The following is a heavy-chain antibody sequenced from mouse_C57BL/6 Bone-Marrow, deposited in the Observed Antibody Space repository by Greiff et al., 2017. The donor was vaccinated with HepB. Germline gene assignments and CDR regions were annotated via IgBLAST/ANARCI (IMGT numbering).Heavy chain of an antibody. Sequence: QVQLQQSGAELVRPGTSVKVSCKASGYAFTNYLIEWVKQRPGQGLEWIGVINPGSGGTNYNEKFKGKATLTADKSSSTAYMQLSSLTSEDSAVYFCVALDDYDDGDLFYAMDYWGQGTSVTVSS. CDR2: INPGSGGT. CDR1: GYAFTNYL. CDR3: VALDDYDDGDLFYAMDY. V-gene: IGHV1-54*01. D-gene: IGHD2-4*01. J-gene: IGHJ4*01.